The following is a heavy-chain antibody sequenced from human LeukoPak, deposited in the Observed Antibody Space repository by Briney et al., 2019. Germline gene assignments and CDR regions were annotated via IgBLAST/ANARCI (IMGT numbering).Heavy chain of an antibody. V-gene: IGHV3-NL1*01. CDR2: IGISGVTT. D-gene: IGHD3-10*01. Sequence: GGSLRLSCAASGFTFSSYGMHWVRQAPGKGLEWVSGIGISGVTTYYADSVKGRFTISRDNSKNTLYLQMNSLRAEDTAFYYCAKDHGSGSYYNLPGYWGQGTLVTVSS. J-gene: IGHJ4*02. CDR1: GFTFSSYG. CDR3: AKDHGSGSYYNLPGY.